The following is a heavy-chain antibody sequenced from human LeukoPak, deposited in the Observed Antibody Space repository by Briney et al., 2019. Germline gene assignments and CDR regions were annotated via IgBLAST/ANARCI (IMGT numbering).Heavy chain of an antibody. Sequence: ASVKVSCKVSGYTFTDYYMHWVKQAPGKWLEWMGLVDPEDGETIYAEKFQGRVTITADTSTDTAYMELSSLRSEDTAVYYCAKDYSNYSMGYWGQGTLVTVSS. CDR1: GYTFTDYY. J-gene: IGHJ4*02. D-gene: IGHD4-11*01. V-gene: IGHV1-69-2*01. CDR3: AKDYSNYSMGY. CDR2: VDPEDGET.